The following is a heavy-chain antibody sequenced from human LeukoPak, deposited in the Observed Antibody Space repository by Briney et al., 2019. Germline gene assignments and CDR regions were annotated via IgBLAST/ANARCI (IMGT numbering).Heavy chain of an antibody. CDR3: ARHEWELLPEDY. D-gene: IGHD1-26*01. J-gene: IGHJ4*02. V-gene: IGHV5-51*01. CDR1: GYSFPSYW. CDR2: IYPGDSDT. Sequence: GESLKISCMGAGYSFPSYWIAWVRQMPGKGLEWMAIIYPGDSDTKYSPSLQGQVTISADKSINTAYLQWSSLKASDTAMYYCARHEWELLPEDYWGQGTLVTVSS.